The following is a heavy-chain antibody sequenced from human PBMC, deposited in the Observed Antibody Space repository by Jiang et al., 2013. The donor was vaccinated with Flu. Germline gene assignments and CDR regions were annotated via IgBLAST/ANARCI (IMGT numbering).Heavy chain of an antibody. CDR1: GGTFSSYA. Sequence: GAEVKKPGSSVKVSCKASGGTFSSYAISWVRQAPGQGLEWMGGIIPIFGTANYAQKFQGRVTITADESTSTAYMELSSLRSEDTAVYYCARGVVGYSSSSVWFDPGAREPWSPSPQ. V-gene: IGHV1-69*01. CDR3: ARGVVGYSSSSVWFDP. J-gene: IGHJ5*02. D-gene: IGHD6-6*01. CDR2: IIPIFGTA.